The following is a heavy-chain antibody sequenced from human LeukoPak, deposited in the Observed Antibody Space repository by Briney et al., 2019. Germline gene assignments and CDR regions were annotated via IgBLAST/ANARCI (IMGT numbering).Heavy chain of an antibody. Sequence: GASVKVSCKASGYTFTSYGISWVRQAPGQGLEWMGWISAYNGNTNYAQKLQGRVTMTTDTSTSTAYMELRSLRSDDTAVYYCARLPIPMTTSFAFFDYWGQGTLVTVSS. V-gene: IGHV1-18*01. J-gene: IGHJ4*02. D-gene: IGHD4-17*01. CDR3: ARLPIPMTTSFAFFDY. CDR2: ISAYNGNT. CDR1: GYTFTSYG.